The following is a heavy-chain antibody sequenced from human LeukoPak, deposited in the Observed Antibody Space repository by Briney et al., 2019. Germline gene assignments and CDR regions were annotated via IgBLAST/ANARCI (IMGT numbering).Heavy chain of an antibody. D-gene: IGHD6-6*01. Sequence: PSETLSLTCTVSGGSISSYYWSWIRQPAGKGLEWIGRIYTSGSTNYNPSLKSRVTMSVDTSKNQFSLKLSSVTAADMAVYYCARLTPLEGIAARSHYYYYYYMDVWGKGTTVTVSS. V-gene: IGHV4-4*07. CDR1: GGSISSYY. CDR2: IYTSGST. J-gene: IGHJ6*03. CDR3: ARLTPLEGIAARSHYYYYYYMDV.